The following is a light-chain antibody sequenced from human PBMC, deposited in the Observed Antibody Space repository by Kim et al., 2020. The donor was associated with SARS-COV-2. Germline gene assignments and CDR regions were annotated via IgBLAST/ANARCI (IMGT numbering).Light chain of an antibody. V-gene: IGLV10-54*04. Sequence: QAGLTQPPSVSQGLRQTATLTCTGNSNNIGDQGVAWLQQHQGHPPKLLSYRNNKRPSGIAERFSASRSGNTAFLTITGLQPEDEADYYCSAWDGSLKAWVFGGGTKLTVL. CDR2: RNN. J-gene: IGLJ3*02. CDR1: SNNIGDQG. CDR3: SAWDGSLKAWV.